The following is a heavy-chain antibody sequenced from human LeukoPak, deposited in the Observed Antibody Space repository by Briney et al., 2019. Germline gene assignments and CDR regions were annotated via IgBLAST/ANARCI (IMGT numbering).Heavy chain of an antibody. D-gene: IGHD3-22*01. V-gene: IGHV7-4-1*02. CDR3: ARALTNYDSGGLNYYYYGMDV. CDR1: GYTFTSYA. Sequence: ASVKVSCKASGYTFTSYAMNWVRQAPGQGLEWMGWINTNTGNPTYAQGFTGRFVFSLDTSVSTAYLQISSLKAEDTAVYYCARALTNYDSGGLNYYYYGMDVWGQGTTVTVSS. J-gene: IGHJ6*02. CDR2: INTNTGNP.